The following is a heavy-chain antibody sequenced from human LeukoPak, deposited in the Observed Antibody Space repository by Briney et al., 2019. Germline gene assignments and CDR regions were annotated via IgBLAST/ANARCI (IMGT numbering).Heavy chain of an antibody. V-gene: IGHV1-2*02. CDR2: INPNSGGT. D-gene: IGHD2-21*02. CDR1: GYTFTGYY. Sequence: GASVKVSCKASGYTFTGYYIHWVRQAPGHGLEWMGWINPNSGGTNYAQKFQGRVTMTRDTSISTAYMELSRLRSDDTAVYYCARGTYCGGDCIGIWGQGTLVIVSS. J-gene: IGHJ4*02. CDR3: ARGTYCGGDCIGI.